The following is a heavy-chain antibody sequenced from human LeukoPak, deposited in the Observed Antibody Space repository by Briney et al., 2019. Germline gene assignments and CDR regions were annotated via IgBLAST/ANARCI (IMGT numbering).Heavy chain of an antibody. D-gene: IGHD1-26*01. CDR2: IHYSVSS. CDR3: GLAPHSNGFDF. J-gene: IGHJ5*01. V-gene: IGHV4-59*03. CDR1: GDSTSDFC. Sequence: SETLSLTCTVSGDSTSDFCWKWIRQSPGKGWEGMVNIHYSVSSVYNTSLESVGTIAIESSRREFLVRVNSVTGADTAVYLWGLAPHSNGFDFWGPGPLVPVSS.